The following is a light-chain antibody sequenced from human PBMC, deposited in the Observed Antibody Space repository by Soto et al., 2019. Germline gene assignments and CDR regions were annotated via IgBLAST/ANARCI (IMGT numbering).Light chain of an antibody. CDR3: QHYNGWPPLIT. Sequence: EIVLTQSPGTLSLSPGGRATLSSWASLSVSSSFLAWYQQKPGQAPRLLIYGASTRATGIPARFSGSGSGTEFTLTISSLQSEDFAVYYCQHYNGWPPLITFGQGTRLEI. CDR2: GAS. V-gene: IGKV3-15*01. CDR1: LSVSSS. J-gene: IGKJ5*01.